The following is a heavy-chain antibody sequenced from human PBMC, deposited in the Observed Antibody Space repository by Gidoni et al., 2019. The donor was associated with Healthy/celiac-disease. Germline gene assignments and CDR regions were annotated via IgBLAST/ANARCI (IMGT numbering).Heavy chain of an antibody. V-gene: IGHV1-8*01. J-gene: IGHJ6*02. CDR2: MNPNSGNT. CDR3: ARVGAVANLIYYYYGMDV. D-gene: IGHD6-19*01. CDR1: GYTFTSYD. Sequence: QVQLVQSGAEVKKPGASVKVSCKASGYTFTSYDINWVRQATGQGLEWMGWMNPNSGNTGYAQKFQGRVTMTRNTSISTAYMELSSLRSEDTAVYYCARVGAVANLIYYYYGMDVWGQGTTVTVSS.